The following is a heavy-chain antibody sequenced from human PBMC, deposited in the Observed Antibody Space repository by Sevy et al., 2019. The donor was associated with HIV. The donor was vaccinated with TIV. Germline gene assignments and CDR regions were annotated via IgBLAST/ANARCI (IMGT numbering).Heavy chain of an antibody. CDR2: ISYDGSNK. J-gene: IGHJ6*02. Sequence: GGSLRLSCAASGFTFSSYAMHWVRQAPGKGLEWVAVISYDGSNKYYEDSVKGRFTISRDNSKNTLYLQMNSLRAEDTAVYYCARDEGGYYYYGMDVWGQGTTVTVSS. D-gene: IGHD3-16*01. CDR3: ARDEGGYYYYGMDV. V-gene: IGHV3-30*04. CDR1: GFTFSSYA.